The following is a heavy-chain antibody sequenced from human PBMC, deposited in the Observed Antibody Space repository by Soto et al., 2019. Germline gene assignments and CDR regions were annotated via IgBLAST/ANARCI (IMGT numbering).Heavy chain of an antibody. CDR2: ISYRGTT. J-gene: IGHJ5*02. CDR1: GASSSSGRCY. CDR3: ARNMVRGVIRWFDP. Sequence: PSETLSLTCTVSGASSSSGRCYWTWIRQRPGKGLEWLGYISYRGTTSYNPSLKSRLTISEDTSKNQFSLNLSSVTAAGTAVYFCARNMVRGVIRWFDPWGQGALVTVSS. D-gene: IGHD3-10*01. V-gene: IGHV4-31*03.